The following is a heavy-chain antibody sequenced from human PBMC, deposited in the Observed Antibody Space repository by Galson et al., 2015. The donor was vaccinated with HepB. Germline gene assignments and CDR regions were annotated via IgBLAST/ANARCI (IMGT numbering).Heavy chain of an antibody. V-gene: IGHV3-53*01. D-gene: IGHD5-18*01. J-gene: IGHJ4*02. Sequence: SLRLYCAASGFTVSSNSMNWVRQAPGKGLEWVSLIYSGGNTDYADSVKGRFTISRDNSKNTLFLQMNSVRVDDTAVYYCARRHTYGLDWGQGTLVTVSS. CDR1: GFTVSSNS. CDR3: ARRHTYGLD. CDR2: IYSGGNT.